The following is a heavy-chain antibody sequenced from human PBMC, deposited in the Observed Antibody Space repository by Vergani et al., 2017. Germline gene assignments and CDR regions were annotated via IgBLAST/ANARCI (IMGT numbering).Heavy chain of an antibody. V-gene: IGHV3-7*03. Sequence: EVQLVESGGGLVQPGGSLRLSCAASGFTFSSYWMSWVRQAPGKGLEWVANIKQDGSEKYYVDSVRGRFTISRDNAKNSLYLQMNSLRAEDTAVYYCARDRQVLRYFDWSHDAFDIWGQGTMVTVSS. CDR3: ARDRQVLRYFDWSHDAFDI. D-gene: IGHD3-9*01. J-gene: IGHJ3*02. CDR2: IKQDGSEK. CDR1: GFTFSSYW.